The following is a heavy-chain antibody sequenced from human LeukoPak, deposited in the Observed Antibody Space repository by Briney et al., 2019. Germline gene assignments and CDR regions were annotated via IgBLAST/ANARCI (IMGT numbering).Heavy chain of an antibody. V-gene: IGHV3-30*18. CDR2: ISYDGSNK. CDR3: AKDSYYYDSSGYFDY. Sequence: GRSLRLSCAASGFTFSSYGMHWVRQAPGKGLEWVAVISYDGSNKYYADSVKGRLTISRDNSKNTLYLQMNSLRAEDTAVYYCAKDSYYYDSSGYFDYWGQGTLVTVSS. D-gene: IGHD3-22*01. CDR1: GFTFSSYG. J-gene: IGHJ4*02.